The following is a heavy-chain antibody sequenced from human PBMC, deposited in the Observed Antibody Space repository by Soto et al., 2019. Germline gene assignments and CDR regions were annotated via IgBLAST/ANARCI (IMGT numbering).Heavy chain of an antibody. J-gene: IGHJ4*02. V-gene: IGHV3-30-3*01. CDR1: GFTFSSYA. D-gene: IGHD3-16*02. Sequence: QVQLVESGGGVVQPGRSLRLSCAASGFTFSSYAMHWVRQAPGKGLEWVAVISFDGSNKYYADSVKGRLTISRDNSKNTLYLQMNSLRAEDTAVYYCASNWGSYRYTGPLDYWGQGTLVTVSS. CDR3: ASNWGSYRYTGPLDY. CDR2: ISFDGSNK.